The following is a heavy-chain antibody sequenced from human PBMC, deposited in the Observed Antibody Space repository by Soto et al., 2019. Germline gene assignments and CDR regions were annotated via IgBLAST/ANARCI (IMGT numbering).Heavy chain of an antibody. CDR1: GYTFTGYY. D-gene: IGHD6-6*01. CDR3: ARGYSSSWGLSLAFDY. J-gene: IGHJ4*02. CDR2: INPNSGGT. V-gene: IGHV1-2*04. Sequence: ASVKVSCKASGYTFTGYYMHWVRQAPGQGLEWMGWINPNSGGTNYTQKFQGWVTMTRDTSISTAYMELSRLRSDDTAVYYCARGYSSSWGLSLAFDYWGQGTLVTVSS.